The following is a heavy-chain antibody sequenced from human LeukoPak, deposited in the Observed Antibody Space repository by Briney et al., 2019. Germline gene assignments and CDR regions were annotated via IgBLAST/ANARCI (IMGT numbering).Heavy chain of an antibody. CDR3: ARVKYSGYDEDYYYGMDV. CDR1: GYTLTRYY. D-gene: IGHD5-12*01. V-gene: IGHV1-2*04. Sequence: SSVKVSCKASGYTLTRYYMHWVRLAPAQGREGMGWINPNSGGTNYAQKFQGWVTMTRDTSISTAYMELSRLRSDDTAVYYCARVKYSGYDEDYYYGMDVWGQGTTVTVSS. CDR2: INPNSGGT. J-gene: IGHJ6*02.